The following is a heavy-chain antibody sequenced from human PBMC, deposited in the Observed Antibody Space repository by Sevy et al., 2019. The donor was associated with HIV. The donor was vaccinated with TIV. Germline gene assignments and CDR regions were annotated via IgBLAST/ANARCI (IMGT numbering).Heavy chain of an antibody. Sequence: ASVKVSCKASGGTFSSYAIHWVRQAPGQGLEWMGGIIPIFGTTNYAQKFQGRVTITADESTSTSNMELSSLRSEDTAVYYCARGVTMIRGGGYYFDYWGRGTLVTVSS. J-gene: IGHJ4*02. D-gene: IGHD3-22*01. CDR2: IIPIFGTT. CDR1: GGTFSSYA. CDR3: ARGVTMIRGGGYYFDY. V-gene: IGHV1-69*13.